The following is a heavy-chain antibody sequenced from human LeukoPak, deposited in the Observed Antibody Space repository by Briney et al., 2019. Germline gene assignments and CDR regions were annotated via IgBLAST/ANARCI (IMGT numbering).Heavy chain of an antibody. CDR1: GFTDNINY. J-gene: IGHJ4*02. CDR3: ARDLLTGYYRYFDY. CDR2: IYSGGST. Sequence: PGGSLRLSCAASGFTDNINYMSCVRDAPGKGLEWVSVIYSGGSTYYADSVKGRFTISRDNPKNTLYLQMNSLRAEDTAVYYCARDLLTGYYRYFDYWGQGTLVTVSS. V-gene: IGHV3-53*01. D-gene: IGHD3-9*01.